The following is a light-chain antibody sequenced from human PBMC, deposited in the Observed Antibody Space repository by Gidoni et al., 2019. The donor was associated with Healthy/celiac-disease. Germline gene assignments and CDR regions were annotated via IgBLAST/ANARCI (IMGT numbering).Light chain of an antibody. Sequence: DIQMTQSPSSLSASVGDRVTITCRASQSISSYLNWYQQKPGKAPKLLIYAASSLQSGVPSRFSGSGSGTDSTLTISSLQPEDFATYYCQQSYSTPQSFGGXTKVEIK. J-gene: IGKJ4*01. CDR3: QQSYSTPQS. CDR1: QSISSY. V-gene: IGKV1-39*01. CDR2: AAS.